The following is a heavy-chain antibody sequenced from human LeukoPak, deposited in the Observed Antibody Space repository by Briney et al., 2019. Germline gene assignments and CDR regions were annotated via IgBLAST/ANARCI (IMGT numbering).Heavy chain of an antibody. V-gene: IGHV4-4*09. CDR2: ISPGGST. Sequence: PSETLSLTCSVSSGSINDYYYNWIRQPPGQGQELEWIGFISPGGSTNYTPSLKSRVSISVDNSKNPCSLTVTSVAASDTAMYYCARLATWSTWYFDLWGRGTLVTVSS. CDR1: SGSINDYY. J-gene: IGHJ2*01. CDR3: ARLATWSTWYFDL.